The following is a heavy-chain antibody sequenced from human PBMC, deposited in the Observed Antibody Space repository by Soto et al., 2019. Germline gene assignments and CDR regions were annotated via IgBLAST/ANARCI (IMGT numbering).Heavy chain of an antibody. CDR1: GGTFSSYA. CDR3: AIDPRGCYSSSWYIRTQPGTTRVHYFDY. V-gene: IGHV1-69*13. D-gene: IGHD6-13*01. CDR2: IIPIFGTA. J-gene: IGHJ4*02. Sequence: SVKVSCKASGGTFSSYAISWVRQAPGQGLERMGGIIPIFGTANYAQKFQGRVTITADESTSTAYMELSSLRSEDTAVYYCAIDPRGCYSSSWYIRTQPGTTRVHYFDYWGQGTLVTVSS.